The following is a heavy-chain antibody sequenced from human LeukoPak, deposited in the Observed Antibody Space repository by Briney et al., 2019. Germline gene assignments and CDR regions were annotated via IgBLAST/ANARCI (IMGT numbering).Heavy chain of an antibody. D-gene: IGHD6-19*01. V-gene: IGHV3-9*01. CDR1: GFTFDDYA. CDR3: AKDGSVAGQPSYAFDI. CDR2: ISWNSGSI. Sequence: AGGSLRLSCAASGFTFDDYAMHWVRHAPGKGLEWVSGISWNSGSIGYADSVKGRFTISRDNAKNSLYLQMNSLRAEDTALYYCAKDGSVAGQPSYAFDIWGQGTMVTVSS. J-gene: IGHJ3*02.